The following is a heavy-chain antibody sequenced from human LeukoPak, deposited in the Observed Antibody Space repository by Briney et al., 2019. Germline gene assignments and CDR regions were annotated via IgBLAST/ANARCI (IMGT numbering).Heavy chain of an antibody. CDR2: IRYDGSNK. CDR1: GFTFSTYW. D-gene: IGHD3-10*01. CDR3: AKDSGYGSALDY. V-gene: IGHV3-30*02. Sequence: PGGSLRLSCAASGFTFSTYWMHWVRQAPGKGLEWVAFIRYDGSNKYYADSVKGRFTISRDNSKNTLYLQMNSLRAEDTAVYYCAKDSGYGSALDYWGQGTLVTVSS. J-gene: IGHJ4*02.